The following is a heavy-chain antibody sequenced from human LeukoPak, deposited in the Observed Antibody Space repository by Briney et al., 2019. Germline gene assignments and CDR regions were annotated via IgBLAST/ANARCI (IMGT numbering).Heavy chain of an antibody. CDR2: IKQDGSEK. Sequence: PGGSLRLSCAASGFTFSSYWMSWVRQALGKGLEWVANIKQDGSEKYYVDSVKGRFTISRDNAKNSLYLQMNSLRAEDTAVYYCARDPPFGGDTFYYYGMDVWGQGTTVTVSS. J-gene: IGHJ6*02. V-gene: IGHV3-7*03. CDR1: GFTFSSYW. CDR3: ARDPPFGGDTFYYYGMDV. D-gene: IGHD3-16*01.